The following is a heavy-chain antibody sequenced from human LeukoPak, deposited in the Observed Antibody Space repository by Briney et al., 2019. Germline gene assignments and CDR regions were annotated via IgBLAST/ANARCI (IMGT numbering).Heavy chain of an antibody. J-gene: IGHJ4*02. CDR2: IRYDGSNK. Sequence: GGSLRLSCAASGFTFSSYGMHWVRQAPGKGLEWVAFIRYDGSNKYYADSVKGRFTISRDNSKNTLYLQMNSLRAEDTAVYYCAKDDTSRSWPFDYWGQGTLVTVSS. D-gene: IGHD6-13*01. V-gene: IGHV3-30*02. CDR1: GFTFSSYG. CDR3: AKDDTSRSWPFDY.